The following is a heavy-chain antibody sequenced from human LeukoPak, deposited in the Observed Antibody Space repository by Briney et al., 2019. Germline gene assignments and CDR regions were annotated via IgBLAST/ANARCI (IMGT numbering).Heavy chain of an antibody. CDR2: INDVGTT. J-gene: IGHJ4*02. V-gene: IGHV4-34*01. CDR1: GRYFSGHY. Sequence: SETLSLTCAVYGRYFSGHYWAWIRPPPGKGLEWIGEINDVGTTNSNPSLQSRVTQSVDTPKKQPSLPVASVTAADAAVYVFARLSIVVELTATVFDYWGQGVLVTVSS. CDR3: ARLSIVVELTATVFDY. D-gene: IGHD2-15*01.